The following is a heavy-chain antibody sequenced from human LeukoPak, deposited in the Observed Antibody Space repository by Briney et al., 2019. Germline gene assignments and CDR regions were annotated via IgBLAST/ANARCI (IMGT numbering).Heavy chain of an antibody. CDR1: GFTFSSYW. Sequence: GGSLRLSCAASGFTFSSYWMHWVRQAPGKGLVWVSRINSDGSSTSYADSVKGRFTVSRDNAKNTLYLQMNSLRAEDTAVYYCARDDYGDYQFDYWGQGTLVTVSS. CDR3: ARDDYGDYQFDY. J-gene: IGHJ4*02. D-gene: IGHD4-17*01. V-gene: IGHV3-74*01. CDR2: INSDGSST.